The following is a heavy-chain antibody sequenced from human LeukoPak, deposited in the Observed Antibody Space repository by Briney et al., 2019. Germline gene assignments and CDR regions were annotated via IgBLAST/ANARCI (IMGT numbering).Heavy chain of an antibody. Sequence: GGSLRLSCAASGFTFSSYWMSWVRQAPGKGLEWVANIKQDGSEKYYVDSVKGRFTIPRDNAKNSLYLQMNSLRAEDTAVYYCARVEALYGSGSRVTRPLDYWGQVTLVTVSS. CDR3: ARVEALYGSGSRVTRPLDY. V-gene: IGHV3-7*03. CDR2: IKQDGSEK. D-gene: IGHD3-10*01. J-gene: IGHJ4*02. CDR1: GFTFSSYW.